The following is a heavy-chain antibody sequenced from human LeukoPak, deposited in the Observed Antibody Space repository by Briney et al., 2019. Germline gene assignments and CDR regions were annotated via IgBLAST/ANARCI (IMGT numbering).Heavy chain of an antibody. V-gene: IGHV3-7*01. Sequence: PGGSLRLSCAASGFTFSSYWMSWVRQAPGKGLEWVASIKQDGSEKYYVDSVKGRFTISRDNAKNSLYLQMNSLRAEDTAVYYCARSGCSSTSCYKKGGYYYYYMDVWGKGTTVTVSS. D-gene: IGHD2-2*02. J-gene: IGHJ6*03. CDR3: ARSGCSSTSCYKKGGYYYYYMDV. CDR2: IKQDGSEK. CDR1: GFTFSSYW.